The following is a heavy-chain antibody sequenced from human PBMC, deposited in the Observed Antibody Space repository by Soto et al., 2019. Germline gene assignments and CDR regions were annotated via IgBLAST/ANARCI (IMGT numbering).Heavy chain of an antibody. CDR1: GGSISSGDYY. CDR2: IYYSGST. Sequence: SETLSLTCTVSGGSISSGDYYWSWIRQPPGKGLEWIGYIYYSGSTYYNPSLKSRVTISVDTSKNQFSLKLSSVTAADTAVYYCARDHVRSNCSSTSCYEFYYGMDVWGQGTTVTVSS. D-gene: IGHD2-2*01. CDR3: ARDHVRSNCSSTSCYEFYYGMDV. V-gene: IGHV4-30-4*01. J-gene: IGHJ6*02.